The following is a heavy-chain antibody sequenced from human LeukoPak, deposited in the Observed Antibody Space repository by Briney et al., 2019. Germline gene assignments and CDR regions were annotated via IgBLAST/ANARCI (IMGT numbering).Heavy chain of an antibody. CDR1: GGSINNYY. CDR2: IYTRGST. D-gene: IGHD6-19*01. CDR3: ARETRVAGEWYFDL. Sequence: LETLSLTCTVSGGSINNYYWSWIRQPAGKGLEWIGRIYTRGSTNYNPSLKSRVTMSVDTSKNQFSLKLSSVTAADTAVYYCARETRVAGEWYFDLWGRGTLVTVSS. V-gene: IGHV4-4*07. J-gene: IGHJ2*01.